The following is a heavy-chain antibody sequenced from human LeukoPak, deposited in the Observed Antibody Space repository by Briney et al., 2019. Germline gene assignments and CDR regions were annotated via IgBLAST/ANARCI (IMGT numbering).Heavy chain of an antibody. CDR1: GGSFSGYY. J-gene: IGHJ4*02. CDR2: INHSGST. Sequence: SGTLSLTCAVYGGSFSGYYWSWIRQPPGKGLEWIGEINHSGSTNYNPSLKSRVTISVDTSKNQFSLKLSSVTAADTAVYYCARDLLRRYYYDSSGYMVWGQGTLVTVSS. CDR3: ARDLLRRYYYDSSGYMV. V-gene: IGHV4-34*01. D-gene: IGHD3-22*01.